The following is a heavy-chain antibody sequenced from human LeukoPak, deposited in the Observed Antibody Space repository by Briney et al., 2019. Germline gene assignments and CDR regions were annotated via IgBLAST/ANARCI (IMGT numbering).Heavy chain of an antibody. J-gene: IGHJ3*02. V-gene: IGHV5-10-1*01. D-gene: IGHD3-16*01. CDR1: GYSFTSYW. CDR3: AKRLGVDAFDI. CDR2: IDPSDSYT. Sequence: GESLRISCQGSGYSFTSYWISWVRQMPGEGLEWMGRIDPSDSYTNYSPSFQGHVTISADKSISTAYLQWSSLKASDTAMYYCAKRLGVDAFDIWGQGTMVTVSS.